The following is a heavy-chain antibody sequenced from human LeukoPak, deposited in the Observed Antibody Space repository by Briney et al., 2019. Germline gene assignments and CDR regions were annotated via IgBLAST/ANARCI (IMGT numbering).Heavy chain of an antibody. CDR3: YWRYCSSTSCLLYGMDV. D-gene: IGHD2-2*01. J-gene: IGHJ6*02. CDR2: IRSKANSYAT. CDR1: GFTFSGSA. Sequence: GGSLRLSCAAPGFTFSGSAMHWVRQASGKGLEWVGRIRSKANSYATAYAASVKGRSTISRDDSKNTAYLQMNSLKTEDTAVYYCYWRYCSSTSCLLYGMDVWGQGTTVTVSS. V-gene: IGHV3-73*01.